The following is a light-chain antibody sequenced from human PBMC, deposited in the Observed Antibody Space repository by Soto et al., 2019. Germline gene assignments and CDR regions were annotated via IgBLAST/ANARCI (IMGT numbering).Light chain of an antibody. CDR1: QDISNY. CDR3: QQSYSTPFT. CDR2: TAS. V-gene: IGKV1-39*01. J-gene: IGKJ2*01. Sequence: DIQMTQSPSSLSASVGDRVTITCQASQDISNYLNWYQQKPGKAPKLLIYTASSLQSAVPSRFSGSGSGTDFTVTISSLQPEDFATYYCQQSYSTPFTFGQGTKLEIK.